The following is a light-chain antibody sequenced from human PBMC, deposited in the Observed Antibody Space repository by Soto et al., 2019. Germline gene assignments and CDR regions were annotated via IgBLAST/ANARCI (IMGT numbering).Light chain of an antibody. J-gene: IGKJ2*01. CDR2: GAS. CDR1: QSVSSSY. Sequence: EIVLTQSPGTLSLSPGERATLSCRASQSVSSSYLAWYQQKPGQAPRLLIYGASSRATGIPDGFSGSGSGTDFTLIRSRLEPEDFTVYYCQQYGSSPPYTFGQGTKLEIK. V-gene: IGKV3-20*01. CDR3: QQYGSSPPYT.